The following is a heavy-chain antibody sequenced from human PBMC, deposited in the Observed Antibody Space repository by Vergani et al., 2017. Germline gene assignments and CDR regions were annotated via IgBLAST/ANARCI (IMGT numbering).Heavy chain of an antibody. CDR3: AIDRVSYYSLYYFDY. J-gene: IGHJ4*02. V-gene: IGHV3-33*01. Sequence: QVQLVESGGGVVQPGRSLRLSCAASGFTFSSYGMHWVRQAPGKGLEWVAVIWYDGSNKYYADSVKGRFTISRDNSKNTLYLQMNSLRAEDTAVYYCAIDRVSYYSLYYFDYWGQGTLVNGSS. D-gene: IGHD1-26*01. CDR2: IWYDGSNK. CDR1: GFTFSSYG.